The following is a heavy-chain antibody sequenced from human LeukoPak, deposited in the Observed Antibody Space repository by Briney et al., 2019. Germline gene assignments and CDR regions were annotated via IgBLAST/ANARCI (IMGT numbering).Heavy chain of an antibody. CDR3: AKDWLSPGGPFDY. CDR1: GFTFSSYA. CDR2: ISGSGGST. J-gene: IGHJ4*02. D-gene: IGHD3-10*01. V-gene: IGHV3-23*01. Sequence: GSLRLSCAASGFTFSSYAMSWVRQAPGKGLEWVSAISGSGGSTYYADSVKGWLTISRDNSKNTLYLQMNSLRAEDTAVYYWAKDWLSPGGPFDYWGQGTLVTVSS.